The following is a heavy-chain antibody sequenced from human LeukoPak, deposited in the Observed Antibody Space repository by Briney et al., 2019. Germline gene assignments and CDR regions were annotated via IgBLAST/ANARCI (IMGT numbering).Heavy chain of an antibody. J-gene: IGHJ6*02. D-gene: IGHD1-26*01. V-gene: IGHV1-69*04. CDR2: IIPILGIA. CDR1: GGTFSSYA. Sequence: GASVKVSCKASGGTFSSYAISWVRQAPGQGLEWMGRIIPILGIANYAQKFQGRVTITADKSTSTAYMELSSLRSEDTAVYYCARAPGSYYVDYYHGMDVWGQGTTVTVSS. CDR3: ARAPGSYYVDYYHGMDV.